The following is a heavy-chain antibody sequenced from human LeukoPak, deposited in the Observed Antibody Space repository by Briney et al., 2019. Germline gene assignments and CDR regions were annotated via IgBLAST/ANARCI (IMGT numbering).Heavy chain of an antibody. V-gene: IGHV3-74*01. CDR1: GFTFSSYW. CDR2: INTDGSST. CDR3: AREHCNYPLDY. J-gene: IGHJ4*02. D-gene: IGHD1-7*01. Sequence: GGSLRLSCAASGFTFSSYWMHWVRHAPGKGLVWVSRINTDGSSTSYADSVKGRFTISRDNAKNTLYLQMNSLRAEDTAVYYCAREHCNYPLDYWGQGTLVTVSS.